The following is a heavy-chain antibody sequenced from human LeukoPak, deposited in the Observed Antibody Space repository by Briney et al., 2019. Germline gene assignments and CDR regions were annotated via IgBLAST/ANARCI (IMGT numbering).Heavy chain of an antibody. Sequence: ASVKVSCKASGYTFTSYDINWVRQATGQGLEWMGWMNPNSGNTGYAQKFQGRVTITRNTSISTAYMELSSLRSEGTAVYYCARGAAAADFDYWGQGTLVTVSS. CDR2: MNPNSGNT. CDR1: GYTFTSYD. V-gene: IGHV1-8*03. CDR3: ARGAAAADFDY. D-gene: IGHD2-15*01. J-gene: IGHJ4*02.